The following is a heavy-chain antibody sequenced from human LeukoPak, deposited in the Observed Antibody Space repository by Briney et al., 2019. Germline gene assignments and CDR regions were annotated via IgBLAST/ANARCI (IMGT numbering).Heavy chain of an antibody. V-gene: IGHV4-31*03. CDR2: IHYSRGT. D-gene: IGHD2-2*01. J-gene: IGHJ4*02. Sequence: SDTLSLICTVSGDSISSGNFYWSWGRQHPAKGVEWIGYIHYSRGTDYNPSLRSRVTISLDTSNNQFSLKLSSVTAADTAVYYCVRSGGYQGGYWGQGTLVTVSS. CDR3: VRSGGYQGGY. CDR1: GDSISSGNFY.